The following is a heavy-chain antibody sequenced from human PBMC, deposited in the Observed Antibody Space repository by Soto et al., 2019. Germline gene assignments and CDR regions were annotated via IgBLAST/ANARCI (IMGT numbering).Heavy chain of an antibody. V-gene: IGHV1-2*04. CDR3: ARDSGNDFWSGYYPTGYYGMDV. J-gene: IGHJ6*02. CDR1: GYTFTGYY. CDR2: INPNSGGT. Sequence: ASVKVSCKASGYTFTGYYMHWVRQAPGQGLEWMGWINPNSGGTNYAQKFQGWVTMTRDTSTSTAYMELSRLRSDDTAVYYCARDSGNDFWSGYYPTGYYGMDVWGQGTTVTVSS. D-gene: IGHD3-3*01.